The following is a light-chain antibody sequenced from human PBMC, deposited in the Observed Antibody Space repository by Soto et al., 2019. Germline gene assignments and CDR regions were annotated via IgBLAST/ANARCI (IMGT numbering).Light chain of an antibody. CDR2: GAS. V-gene: IGKV3-20*01. CDR1: QSVTTQ. Sequence: IVLTQSPGTLSLSPGERATLSCRASQSVTTQLAWYQQKPGQALRLIIHGASSRATGVPDRITGSGSGTDFTLSISRLEPEDFAVYYCQQYGGSTRTFGQGTKVEIK. J-gene: IGKJ1*01. CDR3: QQYGGSTRT.